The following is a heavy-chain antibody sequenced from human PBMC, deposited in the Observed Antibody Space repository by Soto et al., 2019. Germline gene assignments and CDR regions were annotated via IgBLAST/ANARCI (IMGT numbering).Heavy chain of an antibody. CDR2: ISWNSGSI. CDR3: AKDILGYSYGYFDY. V-gene: IGHV3-9*01. Sequence: GGSLRLSCAASGFTFDDYAMHWVRQAPGKGLEWVSGISWNSGSIGYADSVKGRFTISRDNAKNSLYLQMNSLRAEDTALYYCAKDILGYSYGYFDYWGQGTLVTVSS. CDR1: GFTFDDYA. J-gene: IGHJ4*02. D-gene: IGHD5-18*01.